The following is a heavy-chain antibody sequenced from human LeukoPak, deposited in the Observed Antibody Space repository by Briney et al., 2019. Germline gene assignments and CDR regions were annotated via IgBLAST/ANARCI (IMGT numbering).Heavy chain of an antibody. CDR3: AKNQGYQLLSSSPLGV. Sequence: ASVTVSCTASGYIFTDFALNWVRQAPGQGLEWMGWINTNTGNPTYVQGFTGRFVFSLDTSVTTAYLQISSLKAEDTAVYYCAKNQGYQLLSSSPLGVWGQGTTVTVSS. J-gene: IGHJ6*02. D-gene: IGHD1-26*01. V-gene: IGHV7-4-1*02. CDR1: GYIFTDFA. CDR2: INTNTGNP.